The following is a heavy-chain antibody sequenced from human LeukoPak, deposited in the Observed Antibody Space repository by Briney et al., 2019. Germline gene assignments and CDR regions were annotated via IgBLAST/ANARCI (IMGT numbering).Heavy chain of an antibody. D-gene: IGHD5-18*01. J-gene: IGHJ4*02. CDR1: GYTFTSYY. V-gene: IGHV1-46*01. CDR2: INPSGGST. CDR3: ARAFVLAISSDY. Sequence: ASVKVSCKASGYTFTSYYMHWVRQAPGQGLEWMGIINPSGGSTSYAQKFQGRVTMTRDMSISTAYMELSRLRSDDTAVYYCARAFVLAISSDYWGQGTLVTVSS.